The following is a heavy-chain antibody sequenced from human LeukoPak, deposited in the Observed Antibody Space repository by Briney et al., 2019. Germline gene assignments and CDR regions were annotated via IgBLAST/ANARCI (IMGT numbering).Heavy chain of an antibody. V-gene: IGHV5-51*01. CDR3: ARFSVEQWLVELGYFDY. Sequence: GESLKISFKGSGYSFTSSWIGWVRQMPGKGLEWMGIIYPGDSDTRYSPSFQGQVTISADKSISTAYLQWSSLKASDTAMYYCARFSVEQWLVELGYFDYWGQGTLVTVSS. J-gene: IGHJ4*02. CDR1: GYSFTSSW. D-gene: IGHD6-19*01. CDR2: IYPGDSDT.